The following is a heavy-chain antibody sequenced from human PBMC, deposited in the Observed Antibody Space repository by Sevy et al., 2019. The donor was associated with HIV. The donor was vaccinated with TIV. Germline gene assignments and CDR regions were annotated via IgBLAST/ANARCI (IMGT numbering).Heavy chain of an antibody. CDR1: GFTFGSYM. J-gene: IGHJ4*02. D-gene: IGHD3-10*01. Sequence: GGSLRLSCAGSGFTFGSYMMNWVRQAPGRGLEWMSRISRTGGNTEYGDSAKGRFTISRDNSKNTVYLQMKDLRAEDTDLSYCVKEGRDDFNPYLDFWGQGILVTVSS. V-gene: IGHV3-23*01. CDR3: VKEGRDDFNPYLDF. CDR2: ISRTGGNT.